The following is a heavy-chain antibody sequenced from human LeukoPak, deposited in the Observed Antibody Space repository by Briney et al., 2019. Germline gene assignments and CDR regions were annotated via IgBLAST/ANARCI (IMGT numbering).Heavy chain of an antibody. D-gene: IGHD3-16*02. Sequence: SGTLSLTCAVSCGSITSANWWSWVRQPPGKGLEWIGEIYHSEYTNYNPSLKSRVTISVDKSKNQFFLKLNSVTAADTAAYYCARDMSRVPGYPGDGMDVWGQGTTVIVSS. CDR1: CGSITSANW. J-gene: IGHJ6*02. CDR2: IYHSEYT. CDR3: ARDMSRVPGYPGDGMDV. V-gene: IGHV4-4*02.